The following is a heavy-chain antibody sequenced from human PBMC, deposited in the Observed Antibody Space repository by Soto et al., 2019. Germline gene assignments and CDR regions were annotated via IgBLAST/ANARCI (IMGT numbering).Heavy chain of an antibody. CDR1: GGSISSYY. CDR3: ARGMSVYYGSGSYRNWFDP. J-gene: IGHJ5*02. D-gene: IGHD3-10*01. CDR2: IYYSGST. V-gene: IGHV4-59*01. Sequence: QVQLQESGPGLVKPSETLSLTCTVSGGSISSYYWSWIRQPPGKGLEWIGYIYYSGSTNYNPSLKSRVTIAVDTSKNQFSLKLSSVTAADTAVYYCARGMSVYYGSGSYRNWFDPWGQGTLVTVSS.